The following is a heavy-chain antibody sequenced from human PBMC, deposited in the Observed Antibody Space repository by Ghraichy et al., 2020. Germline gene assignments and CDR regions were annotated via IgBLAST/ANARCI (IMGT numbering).Heavy chain of an antibody. CDR1: GFTFDDYG. Sequence: GGSLRLSCAASGFTFDDYGMSWVRQAPGKGLEWVSGINWNGGSTGYADSVKGRFTISRDNAKNSLYLQMNSLRAEDTALYHCARDSPHHYDFWSGYGGPDAFDIWGQGTMVTVSS. CDR2: INWNGGST. D-gene: IGHD3-3*01. V-gene: IGHV3-20*01. J-gene: IGHJ3*02. CDR3: ARDSPHHYDFWSGYGGPDAFDI.